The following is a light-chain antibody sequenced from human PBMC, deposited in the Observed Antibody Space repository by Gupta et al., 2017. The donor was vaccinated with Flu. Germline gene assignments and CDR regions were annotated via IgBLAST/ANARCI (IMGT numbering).Light chain of an antibody. Sequence: DIQMSQSPSSLSASVGDRVTITCRASQSISSYLNWYQQKPGKAPKLLIYAASSLQSGVPSRFSGSGSGTDFTLTISSLQPEDFATYYCQHRYSTPSTFGGGTKVEIK. J-gene: IGKJ4*01. V-gene: IGKV1-39*01. CDR2: AAS. CDR3: QHRYSTPST. CDR1: QSISSY.